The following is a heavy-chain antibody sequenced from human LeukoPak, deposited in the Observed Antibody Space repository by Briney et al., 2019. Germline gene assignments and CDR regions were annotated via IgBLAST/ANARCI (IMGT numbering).Heavy chain of an antibody. V-gene: IGHV4-61*05. Sequence: PSETLSLTCTVSGGSISSSSYYWGWIRQPPGKGLEWIGYIYYSGSTNYNPSLKSRVTISVDTSKNQFSLKLSSVTAADTAVYYCARAIDYGDLYFDYWGQGTLVTVSS. D-gene: IGHD4-17*01. CDR2: IYYSGST. J-gene: IGHJ4*02. CDR3: ARAIDYGDLYFDY. CDR1: GGSISSSSYY.